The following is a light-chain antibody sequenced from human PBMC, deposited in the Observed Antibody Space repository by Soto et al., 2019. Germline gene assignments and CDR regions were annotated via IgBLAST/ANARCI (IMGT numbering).Light chain of an antibody. CDR1: SSNIGSNT. V-gene: IGLV1-44*01. Sequence: QSVLTQPPSASGTPGQRVTISCSGSSSNIGSNTVNWYQQLPGTAPKLLIYSNNQRPSGVPDRFSGSKSGTSASLAISGLQSEDEGDYYCAAWDDSLNVLYVFGTGTKLTVL. CDR2: SNN. CDR3: AAWDDSLNVLYV. J-gene: IGLJ1*01.